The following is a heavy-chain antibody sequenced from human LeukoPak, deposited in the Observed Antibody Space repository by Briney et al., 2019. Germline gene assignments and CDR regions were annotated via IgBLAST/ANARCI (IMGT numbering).Heavy chain of an antibody. CDR2: VFYTGKA. CDR3: ARLSRGAGAAKTFDY. V-gene: IGHV4-59*08. CDR1: GGSLSSYH. J-gene: IGHJ4*02. Sequence: SETLSLTCTLSGGSLSSYHWSWFRLPPGKGLQWMGHVFYTGKAVYNPSLTGRVTISVGTSKNQFSLRLASVTAADTAAYYCARLSRGAGAAKTFDYWGQGILVTVSS. D-gene: IGHD6-13*01.